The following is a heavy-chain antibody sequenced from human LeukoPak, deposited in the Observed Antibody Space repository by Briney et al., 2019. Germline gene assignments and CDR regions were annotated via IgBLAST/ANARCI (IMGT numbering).Heavy chain of an antibody. Sequence: SETLSLTCTVSGGSISSYYWSWIRQPPGKGLEWIGYIYYSGSTNYNPSLKSRVTISVDTSKNQFSLKLSSVTAADTAVYYCARSVNQRGTFADYWGQGTLVTVSS. CDR2: IYYSGST. CDR1: GGSISSYY. V-gene: IGHV4-59*01. CDR3: ARSVNQRGTFADY. D-gene: IGHD1/OR15-1a*01. J-gene: IGHJ4*02.